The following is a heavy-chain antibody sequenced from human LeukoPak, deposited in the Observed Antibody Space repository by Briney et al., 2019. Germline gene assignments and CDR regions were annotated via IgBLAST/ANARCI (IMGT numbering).Heavy chain of an antibody. CDR3: AKWGDYDVLTGYYVSDY. CDR1: GFTFSNYA. J-gene: IGHJ4*02. D-gene: IGHD3-9*01. Sequence: GASLRLSCAASGFTFSNYAMSWVRQAPGKGLEWVSAITGSGGNTYYADSVKGRFTISRDNSKNTVFLQMNSLRAEDTDVYYCAKWGDYDVLTGYYVSDYWGQGTLVTVSS. CDR2: ITGSGGNT. V-gene: IGHV3-23*01.